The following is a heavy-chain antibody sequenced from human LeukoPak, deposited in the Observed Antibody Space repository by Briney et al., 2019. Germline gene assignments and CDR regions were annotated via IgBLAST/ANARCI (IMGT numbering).Heavy chain of an antibody. V-gene: IGHV3-66*04. CDR2: IRSDGTT. J-gene: IGHJ4*02. Sequence: PGGSLRLSCAASGFIASNKYMSWVRQAPGKGLEWVSTIRSDGTTDYADSVKGRFTISRDDSKNTEYLQMDSLRVEDTAVYSCARRRGGYGEGELDYWGQGTLVTVSS. D-gene: IGHD4-17*01. CDR3: ARRRGGYGEGELDY. CDR1: GFIASNKY.